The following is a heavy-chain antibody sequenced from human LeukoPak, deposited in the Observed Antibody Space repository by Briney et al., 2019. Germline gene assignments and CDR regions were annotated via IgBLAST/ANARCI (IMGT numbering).Heavy chain of an antibody. CDR2: ISATGEST. CDR1: GFTFSNYA. J-gene: IGHJ4*02. Sequence: GGSLRLSCAASGFTFSNYAMSWVRQAPGQGLEWVSGISATGESTYYADSVKGRFSISRDNDKRLLYLQMDSLRAGDTAIYYCARSTSGTFDYWGQGMLVTVSS. V-gene: IGHV3-23*01. CDR3: ARSTSGTFDY. D-gene: IGHD6-13*01.